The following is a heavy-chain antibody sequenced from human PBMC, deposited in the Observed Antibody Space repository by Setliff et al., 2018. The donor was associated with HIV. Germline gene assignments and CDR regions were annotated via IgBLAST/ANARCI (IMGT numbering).Heavy chain of an antibody. CDR3: ARDREYYDSSGYYAVTAFDI. CDR1: GFTFRNYW. Sequence: GGSLRLSCAAAGFTFRNYWMSWVRQAPGKGLEWVANIKQDGSEKYYVDSVKGRFTVSRDNAKNSLYLQMHSLRAEDTAVYYCARDREYYDSSGYYAVTAFDIWGQGTMVTVSS. CDR2: IKQDGSEK. D-gene: IGHD3-22*01. V-gene: IGHV3-7*01. J-gene: IGHJ3*02.